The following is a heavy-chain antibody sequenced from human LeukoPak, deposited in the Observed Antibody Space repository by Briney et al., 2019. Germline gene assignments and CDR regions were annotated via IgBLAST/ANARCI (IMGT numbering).Heavy chain of an antibody. CDR1: GFTFSSYG. CDR2: IRYDGSNK. V-gene: IGHV3-30*02. D-gene: IGHD2-2*02. J-gene: IGHJ4*02. Sequence: GGSLRLSCAASGFTFSSYGMHWVRQAPGKGLEWVAFIRYDGSNKYYADSVKGRFTISRDNSKNTLYLQMNSLRAEDTAVYYCAKDRRIYCSSTSCYTGDHWGQGTLVTVSS. CDR3: AKDRRIYCSSTSCYTGDH.